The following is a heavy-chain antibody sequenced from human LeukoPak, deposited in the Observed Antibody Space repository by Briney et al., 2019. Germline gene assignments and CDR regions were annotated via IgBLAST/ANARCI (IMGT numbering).Heavy chain of an antibody. Sequence: GGSLRLSCAASGFTFSSYSMNWVRQAPGKGLEWVSSISSSSSYIYYADSMKGRFTISRDNAKNSLYLQMNSLRAEDTAVYDCARDRGRIVGATGAFDIWGQGTMVTVSS. J-gene: IGHJ3*02. V-gene: IGHV3-21*01. D-gene: IGHD1-26*01. CDR2: ISSSSSYI. CDR1: GFTFSSYS. CDR3: ARDRGRIVGATGAFDI.